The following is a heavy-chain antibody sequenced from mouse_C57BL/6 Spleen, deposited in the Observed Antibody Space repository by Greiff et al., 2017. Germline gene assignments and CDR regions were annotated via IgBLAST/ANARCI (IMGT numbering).Heavy chain of an antibody. J-gene: IGHJ3*01. CDR3: ARDSNWDEGGFAY. V-gene: IGHV1-52*01. CDR1: GYTFTSYW. Sequence: VQLQQPGAELVRPGSSVKLSCKASGYTFTSYWMHWVEQRPIQGLEWIGNIDPSDSETHYNQKFKDKATLTVDKSSSTAYMQLSSLTSEDSAVYYCARDSNWDEGGFAYWGQGTLVTVSA. CDR2: IDPSDSET. D-gene: IGHD4-1*01.